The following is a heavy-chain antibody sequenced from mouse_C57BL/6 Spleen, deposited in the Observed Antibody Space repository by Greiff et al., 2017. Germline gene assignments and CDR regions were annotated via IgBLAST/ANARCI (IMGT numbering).Heavy chain of an antibody. D-gene: IGHD2-14*01. CDR1: GYTFTSYT. CDR2: IYPGNGDT. J-gene: IGHJ1*03. Sequence: LQQSGAELVRPGASVKMSCKASGYTFTSYTMHWVKQTPSQGLVWIGAIYPGNGDTSYNQKFKGKATLTVDNSSSTAYMQLSSLTSEDSAVYFCARWEYDGYFDVWGTGTTGTVSS. CDR3: ARWEYDGYFDV. V-gene: IGHV1-12*01.